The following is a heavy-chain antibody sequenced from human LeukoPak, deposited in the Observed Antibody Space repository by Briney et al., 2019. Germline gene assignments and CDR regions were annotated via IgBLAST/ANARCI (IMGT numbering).Heavy chain of an antibody. J-gene: IGHJ3*02. Sequence: PGGSLRLSCAASGFTFSSYTMNWVRQAPGKGLEWVSSISSSSSYIYYADSVKGRFTISRDNAKNSLYLQMNSLRAEDTALYYCAGFQDTAFVMDAFDIWGQGTMVTVSS. D-gene: IGHD5-18*01. CDR3: AGFQDTAFVMDAFDI. V-gene: IGHV3-21*01. CDR1: GFTFSSYT. CDR2: ISSSSSYI.